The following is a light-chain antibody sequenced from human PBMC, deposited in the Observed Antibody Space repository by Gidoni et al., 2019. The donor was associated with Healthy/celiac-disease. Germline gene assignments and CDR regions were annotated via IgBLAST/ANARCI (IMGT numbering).Light chain of an antibody. V-gene: IGKV3-20*01. Sequence: EIVLTQSPGTLSLSPGERATLSGRASQSVSSSYLAWYQQKPGQAPRLLIHGASSRATGIPDRFSGSGSGTDFTLTISRLEPEDFAVYYCQQYGSSAWTFGQGTKVEIK. CDR3: QQYGSSAWT. CDR2: GAS. J-gene: IGKJ1*01. CDR1: QSVSSSY.